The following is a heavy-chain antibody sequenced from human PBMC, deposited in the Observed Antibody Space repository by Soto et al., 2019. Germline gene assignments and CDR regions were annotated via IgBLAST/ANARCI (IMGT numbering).Heavy chain of an antibody. Sequence: GGSLRLSCAASGFTFSSYSMNWVRQAPGKGLEWVSCIGSGSSYIYYADSVKGRFTISRDNSKNTLYLQMNSLRAEDTAVYYCAKEGSAPLRLERRWGYGMDVWGQGTTVTVS. J-gene: IGHJ6*02. D-gene: IGHD1-1*01. CDR3: AKEGSAPLRLERRWGYGMDV. V-gene: IGHV3-21*01. CDR2: IGSGSSYI. CDR1: GFTFSSYS.